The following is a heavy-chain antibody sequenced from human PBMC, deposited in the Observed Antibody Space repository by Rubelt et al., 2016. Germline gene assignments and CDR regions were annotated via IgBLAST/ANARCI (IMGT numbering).Heavy chain of an antibody. CDR2: INPNSGGT. CDR1: GYTFNDYY. D-gene: IGHD6-6*01. V-gene: IGHV1-2*02. J-gene: IGHJ4*02. CDR3: ARAPQVSSSPGIDY. Sequence: QVQLVQSGAEVRNPGASVTVSCEASGYTFNDYYIHWVRQAPGQGLEWLGWINPNSGGTKYAQKFPGRVNTSNSTAYMGRSRLRADDTAVDYCARAPQVSSSPGIDYWGQGTLVTVSS.